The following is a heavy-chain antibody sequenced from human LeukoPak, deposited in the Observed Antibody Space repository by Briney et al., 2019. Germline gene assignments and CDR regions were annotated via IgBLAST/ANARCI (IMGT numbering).Heavy chain of an antibody. V-gene: IGHV1-69*04. J-gene: IGHJ4*02. CDR2: IIPILGIA. D-gene: IGHD4-23*01. Sequence: GSSVKVSCKASGGTFSRYAISWVRQAPGQGLEWMGRIIPILGIANYAQKFQGRVTITADKSTSTAYMELSSLRSEDTAVYYCARGKSTVVRRGPNYFDYWGQGTLVTVSS. CDR3: ARGKSTVVRRGPNYFDY. CDR1: GGTFSRYA.